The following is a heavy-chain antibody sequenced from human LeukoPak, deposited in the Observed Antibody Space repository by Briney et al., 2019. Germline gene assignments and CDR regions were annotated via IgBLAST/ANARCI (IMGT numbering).Heavy chain of an antibody. CDR3: ARADCTNIACPLDY. D-gene: IGHD2-8*01. CDR1: GGSFSGYF. CDR2: INQSGTT. V-gene: IGHV4-34*01. Sequence: SETLSLTCAVSGGSFSGYFWTWIRQSPGKGLEWIGEINQSGTTNCNPSLESRVHISVDTSKSQFSLRLTSVTAADTAIYHCARADCTNIACPLDYWGQGNLVTVSS. J-gene: IGHJ4*02.